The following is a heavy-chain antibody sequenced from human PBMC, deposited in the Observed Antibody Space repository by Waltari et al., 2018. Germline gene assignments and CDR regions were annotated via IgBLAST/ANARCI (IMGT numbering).Heavy chain of an antibody. CDR1: GDTLRRYA. Sequence: QVQLVQSGAEVKQPGSSMKVSCKASGDTLRRYAISWVRQAPGQGLEWMGGIIPLFGTTNYAQKFQGRATMTADEPTSTAYVELRSLKSEDTAVYFCARSYYYDRRANYPSLGAFDSWGQGTLVTVAS. V-gene: IGHV1-69*12. CDR3: ARSYYYDRRANYPSLGAFDS. J-gene: IGHJ4*02. D-gene: IGHD3-22*01. CDR2: IIPLFGTT.